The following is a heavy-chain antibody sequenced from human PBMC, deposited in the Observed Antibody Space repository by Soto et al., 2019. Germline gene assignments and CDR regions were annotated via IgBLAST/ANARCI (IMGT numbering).Heavy chain of an antibody. CDR3: ARDRGIVATNDAFDI. Sequence: PSDTLSLTCTVSGGSISSGDYYWSWIRQPPGKGLEWIGYIYYSGSTYYNKSLKSRVTISVNTSKKQFSLKLSSVTAADTAVYYCARDRGIVATNDAFDIWGQGTMVT. CDR2: IYYSGST. J-gene: IGHJ3*02. D-gene: IGHD5-12*01. V-gene: IGHV4-30-4*02. CDR1: GGSISSGDYY.